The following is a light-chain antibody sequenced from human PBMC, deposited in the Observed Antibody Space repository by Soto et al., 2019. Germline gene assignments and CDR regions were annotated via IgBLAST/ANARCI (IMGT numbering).Light chain of an antibody. J-gene: IGLJ2*01. Sequence: QAVVTQEPSLTVSPGGTVTPTCGSSTGAVTSGHYPYWFQQKPGQAPRTQIYDTSNKHSWTPARFSGSLLGGKAALTLSGAQPEDEAEYYCLLSYSGARVVFGGGTKVTVL. CDR3: LLSYSGARVV. CDR2: DTS. V-gene: IGLV7-46*01. CDR1: TGAVTSGHY.